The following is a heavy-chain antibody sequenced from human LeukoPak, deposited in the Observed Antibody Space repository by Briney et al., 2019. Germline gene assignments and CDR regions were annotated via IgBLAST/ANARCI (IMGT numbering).Heavy chain of an antibody. D-gene: IGHD6-13*01. J-gene: IGHJ4*02. CDR2: VSSSGST. Sequence: SETLSLTCTVSGGSITSYYWSWIRQPPGKGLEWIGCVSSSGSTNYNPSLKSRVTIFVNTSKNQFSLRLSSVTAADTAVYYCASGEGGSSLDYWGQGTLVTVSS. V-gene: IGHV4-4*08. CDR1: GGSITSYY. CDR3: ASGEGGSSLDY.